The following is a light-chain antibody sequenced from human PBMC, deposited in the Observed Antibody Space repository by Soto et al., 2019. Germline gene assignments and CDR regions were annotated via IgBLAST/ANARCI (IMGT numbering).Light chain of an antibody. CDR1: QGIRSD. CDR2: AAS. V-gene: IGKV1-6*01. Sequence: AIPMTQSPSSLSASVEDRVTITCRASQGIRSDLGWYQQKPGKAPKLLIYAASSLQSGVPSRFSGRGSGTDFTLTINSLQPEDSATYFCLQDYNYPRTFGQGTKVEIK. CDR3: LQDYNYPRT. J-gene: IGKJ1*01.